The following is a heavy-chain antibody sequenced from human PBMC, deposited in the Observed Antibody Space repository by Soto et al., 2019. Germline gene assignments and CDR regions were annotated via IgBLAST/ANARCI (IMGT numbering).Heavy chain of an antibody. CDR2: ISGSGGTP. Sequence: GGSLRLSCAASGFTFSRSAMSWVRQAPGRGLEWFSTISGSGGTPYYADSVKGRFTISRDNSKNTLYLVLNSLRAEDTAVYYCAMGLAAAGPLDYWGQGTLVTVS. J-gene: IGHJ4*02. V-gene: IGHV3-23*01. D-gene: IGHD6-13*01. CDR3: AMGLAAAGPLDY. CDR1: GFTFSRSA.